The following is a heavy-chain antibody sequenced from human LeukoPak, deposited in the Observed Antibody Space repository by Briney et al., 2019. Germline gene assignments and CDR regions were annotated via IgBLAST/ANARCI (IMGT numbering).Heavy chain of an antibody. J-gene: IGHJ6*04. CDR2: ISSSSSYI. V-gene: IGHV3-21*01. CDR1: GFTFSSYS. D-gene: IGHD3-3*01. CDR3: ARDRFLEWNLDV. Sequence: PGGSLRLSCAASGFTFSSYSMNWVRQAPGKGLEWVSSISSSSSYIYYADSVKGRFTISRHNAKNSLYLQMNSLRAEDTAVYYCARDRFLEWNLDVWGKGTTVTVSS.